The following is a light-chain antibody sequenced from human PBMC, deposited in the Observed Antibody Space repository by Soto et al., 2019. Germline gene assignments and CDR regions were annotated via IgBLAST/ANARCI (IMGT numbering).Light chain of an antibody. Sequence: EIVLTQSPATLSLAPGERATLSCRASQSVSSYLAWYQQKPGQAPRLLIYDASNRATGIPARFSGSGSGTDFILTISSLETEDFAVYYCQQRSNWPPTFGPGTKVEMK. V-gene: IGKV3-11*01. CDR3: QQRSNWPPT. CDR1: QSVSSY. CDR2: DAS. J-gene: IGKJ3*01.